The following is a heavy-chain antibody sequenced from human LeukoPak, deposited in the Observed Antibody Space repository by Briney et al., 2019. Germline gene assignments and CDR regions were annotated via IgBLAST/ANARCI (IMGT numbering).Heavy chain of an antibody. D-gene: IGHD6-13*01. Sequence: SETLSLTCTVSGGSISSGGYYWSWIRQHPGKGLEWIGYIYYSGSTYYNPSLKSRVTISVDTSKNQFSLKLSSVTAADTAVYYCARETLSAAGTGAFDYWGQGTLVTVSS. V-gene: IGHV4-31*03. CDR3: ARETLSAAGTGAFDY. CDR2: IYYSGST. J-gene: IGHJ4*02. CDR1: GGSISSGGYY.